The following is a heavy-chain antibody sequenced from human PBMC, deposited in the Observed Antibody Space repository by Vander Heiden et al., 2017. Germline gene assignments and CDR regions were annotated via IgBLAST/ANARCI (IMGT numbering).Heavy chain of an antibody. CDR1: AYRFTSRW. Sequence: EVQLVQSGAEVKKPGESLKISCKQSAYRFTSRWIGWVRQMPGKGLEWMGSIYPGDSDTRYSPSFQGQVTISADKSITTAYLQWSSLKASDTAVYYCARQIDCSTGTCSPFAFQYRGQGTLVTVSS. V-gene: IGHV5-51*01. J-gene: IGHJ1*01. CDR3: ARQIDCSTGTCSPFAFQY. D-gene: IGHD2-15*01. CDR2: IYPGDSDT.